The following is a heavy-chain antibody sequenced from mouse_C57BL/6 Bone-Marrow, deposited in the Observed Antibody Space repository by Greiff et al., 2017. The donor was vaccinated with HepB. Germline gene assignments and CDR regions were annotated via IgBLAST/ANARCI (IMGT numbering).Heavy chain of an antibody. D-gene: IGHD1-1*01. J-gene: IGHJ2*01. V-gene: IGHV1-81*01. Sequence: QVQLKESGAELARPGASVKLSCKASGYTFTSYGISWVKQRTGQGLEWIGEIYPRSGNTYYNEKFKGKATLTADKSSSTAYMELRSLTSEDSAVYVCAREGLRFYFDYWGQGTTLTVSS. CDR2: IYPRSGNT. CDR1: GYTFTSYG. CDR3: AREGLRFYFDY.